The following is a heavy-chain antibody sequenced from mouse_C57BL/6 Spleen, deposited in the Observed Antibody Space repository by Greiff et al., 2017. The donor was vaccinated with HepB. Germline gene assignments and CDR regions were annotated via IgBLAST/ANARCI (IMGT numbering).Heavy chain of an antibody. D-gene: IGHD1-1*02. V-gene: IGHV1-39*01. CDR3: ARCGGNYGDYAMDY. CDR2: INPNYGTT. J-gene: IGHJ4*01. Sequence: EVQLKESGPELVKPGASVKISCKASGYSFTDYNMNWVKQSNGKSLEWIGVINPNYGTTSYNQKFKGKATLTVDQSSSTAYMQLNSLTSEDSAVYYCARCGGNYGDYAMDYWGQGTSVTVSS. CDR1: GYSFTDYN.